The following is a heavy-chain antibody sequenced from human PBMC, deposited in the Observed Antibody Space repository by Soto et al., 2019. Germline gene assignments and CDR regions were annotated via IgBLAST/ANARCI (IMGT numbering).Heavy chain of an antibody. V-gene: IGHV4-30-4*01. Sequence: KPSETLSLTCTVSGGSISSGDYYWSWIRQPPGKGLEWIGYIYYSGSTYYNPSLKSRVTISVDTSKNQFSLKLSSVTAADTAVYYCARARLTGTISGIDFDYWGQGTLVTVSS. CDR1: GGSISSGDYY. D-gene: IGHD1-7*01. CDR2: IYYSGST. CDR3: ARARLTGTISGIDFDY. J-gene: IGHJ4*02.